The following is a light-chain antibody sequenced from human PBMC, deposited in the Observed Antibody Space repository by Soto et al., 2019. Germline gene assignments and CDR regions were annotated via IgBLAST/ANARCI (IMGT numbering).Light chain of an antibody. V-gene: IGLV1-40*01. CDR2: GNN. J-gene: IGLJ2*01. CDR1: SSNIGAGYD. Sequence: QSVLTQPPSVSGAPGQRVTISCTGSSSNIGAGYDVHWYQQLPGTAPKLLIYGNNNRPSGVPDRFSGSKSGTSVSLAITGLQAEDEADYYCQSYDGRLSGVVFGGGTQLTVL. CDR3: QSYDGRLSGVV.